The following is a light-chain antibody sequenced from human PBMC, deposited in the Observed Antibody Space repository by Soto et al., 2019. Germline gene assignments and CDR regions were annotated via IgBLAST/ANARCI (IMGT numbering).Light chain of an antibody. CDR2: YAS. CDR3: QQFTSYPYT. V-gene: IGKV1-13*02. CDR1: QSIGSS. Sequence: AIHLTQSPSSLSASVGDRVTITCRASQSIGSSLAWYQQNPGKAPKLLISYASTLESGVPSRISGSGSGTDFTLTISSLQAEDFATYYCQQFTSYPYTFAQGTKLEIK. J-gene: IGKJ2*01.